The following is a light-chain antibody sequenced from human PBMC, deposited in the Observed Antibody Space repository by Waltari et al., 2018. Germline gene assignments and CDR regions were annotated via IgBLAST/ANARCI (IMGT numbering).Light chain of an antibody. CDR2: NAS. Sequence: QMTQSPSTLSASVGDRVTITCRASQTISNLLAWYQQKPWKAPTLLIYNASSLQGGVPSRFSGSGSGAEFTLTISSLQPDDFATYYCHQYNAYPWTFGQGTKVEIK. J-gene: IGKJ1*01. CDR1: QTISNL. CDR3: HQYNAYPWT. V-gene: IGKV1-5*03.